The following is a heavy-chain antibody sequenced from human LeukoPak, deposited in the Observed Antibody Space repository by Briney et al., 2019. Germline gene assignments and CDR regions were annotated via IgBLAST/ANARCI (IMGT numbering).Heavy chain of an antibody. J-gene: IGHJ4*02. CDR2: IYYSGVT. CDR1: GGSMNNYY. CDR3: ARLGSQLWRYFDY. D-gene: IGHD5-18*01. V-gene: IGHV4-59*01. Sequence: PSETLSLTCTISGGSMNNYYWGWIRQPPGKGLEWPGYIYYSGVTDYNPSLKSRVTISIDTSKSQFSLKVSSVTAADTAVYYCARLGSQLWRYFDYWGQGTLVTVSS.